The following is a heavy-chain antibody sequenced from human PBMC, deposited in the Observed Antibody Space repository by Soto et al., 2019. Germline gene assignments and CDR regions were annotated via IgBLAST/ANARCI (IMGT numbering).Heavy chain of an antibody. Sequence: QVQLVESGGGVVQPGRSLRLSCAASGFTFSSYAMHWVRQAPGKALEWVAVISYDGSNKYYADSVKGRFIISRDNSENTLYLRMNSLRAEDTAVYYCASELAYCSSTSCATHGMDVWGQGSTVTVSS. J-gene: IGHJ6*02. CDR3: ASELAYCSSTSCATHGMDV. CDR2: ISYDGSNK. D-gene: IGHD2-2*01. V-gene: IGHV3-30-3*01. CDR1: GFTFSSYA.